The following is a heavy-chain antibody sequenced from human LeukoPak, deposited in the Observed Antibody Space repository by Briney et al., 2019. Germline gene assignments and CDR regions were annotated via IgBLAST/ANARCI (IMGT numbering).Heavy chain of an antibody. D-gene: IGHD3-22*01. J-gene: IGHJ4*02. Sequence: GGSLRLSCAASGFTFSSYGMHWVRQAPGKGLEWVAVIWYDGSNKYYADSVKGRFTISRDNSKNTLYLQMNSLRAEDTAVYYCARDPYYDSSGYFPSYYFDYWGQGTLVTVSS. CDR3: ARDPYYDSSGYFPSYYFDY. CDR2: IWYDGSNK. V-gene: IGHV3-33*01. CDR1: GFTFSSYG.